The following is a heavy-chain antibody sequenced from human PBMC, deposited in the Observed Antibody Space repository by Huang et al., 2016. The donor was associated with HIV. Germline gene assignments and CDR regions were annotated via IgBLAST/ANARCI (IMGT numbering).Heavy chain of an antibody. CDR3: ATDGGGGCNGGTCFPY. CDR1: GYPFSAYF. J-gene: IGHJ4*02. D-gene: IGHD2-15*01. CDR2: ISPITGET. Sequence: QVQLVQSGAEVKKPGASLKVSCKTSGYPFSAYFIHWVRQAPGQGLEGRGWISPITGETFYAQKFQGRVTITRDTSIRTAYMELASLRPDDAAAYFCATDGGGGCNGGTCFPYWGQGTVVGVSS. V-gene: IGHV1-2*02.